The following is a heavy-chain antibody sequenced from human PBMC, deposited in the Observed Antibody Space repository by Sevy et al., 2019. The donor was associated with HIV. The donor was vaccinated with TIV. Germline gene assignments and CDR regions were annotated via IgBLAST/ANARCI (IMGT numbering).Heavy chain of an antibody. Sequence: GESLKISCAASGFTFSSYSMNWVRQAPGKGLEWVSSISSSSSYIYYADSVKGRFTISRDNAKNSLYLQMNSLRAEDTAVYYCARDLAYYDSSAPGAFDIWGQWTMVTVSS. V-gene: IGHV3-21*01. D-gene: IGHD3-22*01. CDR1: GFTFSSYS. CDR3: ARDLAYYDSSAPGAFDI. CDR2: ISSSSSYI. J-gene: IGHJ3*02.